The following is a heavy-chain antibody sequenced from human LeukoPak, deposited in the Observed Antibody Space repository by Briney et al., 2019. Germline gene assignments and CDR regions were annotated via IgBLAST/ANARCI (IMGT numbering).Heavy chain of an antibody. CDR1: GFTFSSYS. V-gene: IGHV3-21*01. CDR3: ARTPTCSGGSCYYFDY. J-gene: IGHJ4*02. D-gene: IGHD2-15*01. CDR2: ISSSSSYI. Sequence: GGSLRLSCAASGFTFSSYSMNWVRQAPGKGLEWVSSISSSSSYIYYADSVKGRFTISRDNAKNSPYLQMNSLRAEDTAVYYCARTPTCSGGSCYYFDYWGQGTLVTVSS.